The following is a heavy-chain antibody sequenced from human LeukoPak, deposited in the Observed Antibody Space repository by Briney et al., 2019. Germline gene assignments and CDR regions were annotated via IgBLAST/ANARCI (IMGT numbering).Heavy chain of an antibody. J-gene: IGHJ6*03. CDR2: IYYSGST. V-gene: IGHV4-59*08. CDR1: GGSISSYY. CDR3: ARHRPSSSWYGMYYYYYMDI. D-gene: IGHD6-13*01. Sequence: SETLSLTCTVSGGSISSYYWSWIRQPPGKGLEWIGYIYYSGSTNYNPSLKSRVTISVDTSKNQFSLKLSSVTAADTAVYYCARHRPSSSWYGMYYYYYMDIWGKGTTVTVSS.